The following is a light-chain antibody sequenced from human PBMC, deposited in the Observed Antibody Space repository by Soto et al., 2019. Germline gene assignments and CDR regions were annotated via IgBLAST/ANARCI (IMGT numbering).Light chain of an antibody. CDR1: SSNIGSNT. J-gene: IGLJ1*01. Sequence: QSVLTQPPSASGTPGQRVTISCSGSSSNIGSNTVNCYQQLPGTAPKLLIYSYNQRPSGVPDRFSGSKSVTSASLAISGLQSEEEADYYCAAWDDSLNGYVFGTGTKLTVL. CDR2: SYN. V-gene: IGLV1-44*01. CDR3: AAWDDSLNGYV.